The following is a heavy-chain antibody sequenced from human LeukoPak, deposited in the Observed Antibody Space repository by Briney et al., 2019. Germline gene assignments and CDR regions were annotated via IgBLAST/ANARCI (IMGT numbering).Heavy chain of an antibody. CDR3: ARDAWLVGATNLYYFDH. V-gene: IGHV1-2*02. CDR2: INPNSGGT. D-gene: IGHD1-26*01. CDR1: KYTFTDYY. Sequence: ASVKVSCKASKYTFTDYYMHWVRQAPGQGLEWMGWINPNSGGTKYAQKFQGRVTMTRDPSISTAYMELSRLRFDDTAVYYCARDAWLVGATNLYYFDHWGQGTPVTVSS. J-gene: IGHJ4*02.